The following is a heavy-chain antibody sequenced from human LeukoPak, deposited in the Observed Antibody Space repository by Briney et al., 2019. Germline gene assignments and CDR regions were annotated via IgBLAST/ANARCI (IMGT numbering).Heavy chain of an antibody. CDR2: ISYDGTNK. J-gene: IGHJ3*02. V-gene: IGHV3-30*18. Sequence: GRSLRLSCAASGFTFRNYGMHWVRQAPGKGLEWVALISYDGTNKHYGNSVKGRFTISRDTPKNTVFLQMSSLRPEDTAVYYRAKGGDHTGSLDAFDMWGQGTKVTVSS. CDR3: AKGGDHTGSLDAFDM. CDR1: GFTFRNYG. D-gene: IGHD2-8*02.